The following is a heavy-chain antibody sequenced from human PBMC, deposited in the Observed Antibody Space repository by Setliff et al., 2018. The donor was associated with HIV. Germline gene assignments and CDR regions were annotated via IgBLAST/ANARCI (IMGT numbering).Heavy chain of an antibody. J-gene: IGHJ6*03. Sequence: GGSMRLSCAASGFTLSSYGMHWVRQAPGKGLEWVAVISYDGSNKYYADSVKGRFTISRDNSKNTLYLQMNNLRAEDTAVYYCAKESGLYSNYKYYYYMDVWCKGTTVTVSS. CDR2: ISYDGSNK. D-gene: IGHD4-4*01. V-gene: IGHV3-30*18. CDR3: AKESGLYSNYKYYYYMDV. CDR1: GFTLSSYG.